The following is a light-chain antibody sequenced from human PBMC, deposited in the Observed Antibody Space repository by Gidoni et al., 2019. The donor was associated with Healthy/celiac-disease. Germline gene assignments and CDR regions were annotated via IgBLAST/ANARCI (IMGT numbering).Light chain of an antibody. Sequence: ELVLTQSPATLSLSPVERATLPCRASQSVSSYLAWYQQKPGQAPRLLIYDASNSATGIPARFSGSGSGTDFTLTISSLEPEDFAVYSCQQRSNWLTFGGGTKVEIK. CDR1: QSVSSY. CDR3: QQRSNWLT. J-gene: IGKJ4*01. CDR2: DAS. V-gene: IGKV3-11*01.